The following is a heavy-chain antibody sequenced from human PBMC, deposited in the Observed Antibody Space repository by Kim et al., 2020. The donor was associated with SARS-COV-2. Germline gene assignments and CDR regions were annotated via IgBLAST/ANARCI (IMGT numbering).Heavy chain of an antibody. CDR2: INNGDGITT. CDR3: VRDRELELRGSFDV. CDR1: GFTLSSYW. V-gene: IGHV3-74*03. J-gene: IGHJ3*01. Sequence: GGSLRLSCAASGFTLSSYWMHWVRQVPGKGLAWGSRINNGDGITTTYADSVDGRFTVSRDTAKNTLYLQMNSLRDDDTAVYYCVRDRELELRGSFDVWGQGKMVTVSS. D-gene: IGHD1-7*01.